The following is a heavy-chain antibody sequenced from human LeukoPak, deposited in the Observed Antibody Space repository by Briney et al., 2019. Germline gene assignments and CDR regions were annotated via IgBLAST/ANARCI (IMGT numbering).Heavy chain of an antibody. V-gene: IGHV3-7*01. CDR2: IKQDGSEK. Sequence: GGSLRLSCAASGFTFSNFWMTWVRQAPGKGLEWVANIKQDGSEKYYVDSVKGRFTISRDNAQNSLYLQMTSLRAEDTAVYYCAREARYDILTGYPLDYWGQGTLVTVSS. D-gene: IGHD3-9*01. CDR3: AREARYDILTGYPLDY. J-gene: IGHJ4*02. CDR1: GFTFSNFW.